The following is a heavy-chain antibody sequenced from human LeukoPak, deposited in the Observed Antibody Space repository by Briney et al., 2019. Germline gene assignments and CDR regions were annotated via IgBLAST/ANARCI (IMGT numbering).Heavy chain of an antibody. Sequence: GGSLRLSCAASGFIFSDSSMNWVRQAPGKGLEWVSSSGHGVTYYADSVKGRFTISRDDAKNSLYLQMNSLRAEDTAVYYCARVYPLRVPAAMDCWGQGTLVTVSS. CDR1: GFIFSDSS. CDR2: SGHGVT. D-gene: IGHD2-2*01. J-gene: IGHJ4*02. CDR3: ARVYPLRVPAAMDC. V-gene: IGHV3-69-1*02.